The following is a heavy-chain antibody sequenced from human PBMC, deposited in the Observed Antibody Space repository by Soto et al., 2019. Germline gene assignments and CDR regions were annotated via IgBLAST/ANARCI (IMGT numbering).Heavy chain of an antibody. CDR2: IKSKTDGGTT. D-gene: IGHD4-17*01. CDR3: TRATVPPYYFDY. Sequence: EVQLVESGGGLVKPGGSLRLSCAASGFTFSNACMSWVRQAPGKGLEWVGRIKSKTDGGTTDYAAPVKGRFTISRDDSKNTLYLQRNSRKTEDTAVYYCTRATVPPYYFDYWGQGTLVTVSS. V-gene: IGHV3-15*01. J-gene: IGHJ4*02. CDR1: GFTFSNAC.